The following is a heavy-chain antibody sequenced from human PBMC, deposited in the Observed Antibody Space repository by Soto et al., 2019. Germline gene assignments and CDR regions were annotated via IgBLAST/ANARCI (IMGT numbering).Heavy chain of an antibody. CDR1: GFALSGHT. CDR2: IGNTLDTI. J-gene: IGHJ4*02. D-gene: IGHD4-4*01. Sequence: PVGSLILSGAASGFALSGHTMNWVRQAPGKGLEWVAYIGNTLDTIYYADSVKGRFIISRDDAMKSVFLHMSSLRDDDTAVYYCVRDRGYSCFDRWGQGALVTVSS. CDR3: VRDRGYSCFDR. V-gene: IGHV3-48*02.